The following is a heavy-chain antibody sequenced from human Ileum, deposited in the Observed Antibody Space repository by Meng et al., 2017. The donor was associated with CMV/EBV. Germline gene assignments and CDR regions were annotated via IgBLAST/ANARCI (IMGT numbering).Heavy chain of an antibody. CDR3: ARLKGDPDYYYYGMDV. CDR2: ISYDGSNK. Sequence: GESLKISCAASGFTFSSYAMHWVRQAPGKGLEWVAVISYDGSNKYYADSVKGRFTISRDNSKNTLDLQMNSLRAEDTAVYYCARLKGDPDYYYYGMDVWGQGTTVTVSS. D-gene: IGHD2-21*01. CDR1: GFTFSSYA. V-gene: IGHV3-30-3*01. J-gene: IGHJ6*02.